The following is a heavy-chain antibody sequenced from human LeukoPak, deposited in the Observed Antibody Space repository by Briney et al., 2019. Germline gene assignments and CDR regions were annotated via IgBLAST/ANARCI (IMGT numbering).Heavy chain of an antibody. D-gene: IGHD5-24*01. CDR1: GFTFSSYW. CDR2: INSDGSST. Sequence: QTGGSRRLSCAASGFTFSSYWMHWVRQAPGKGLVWVSRINSDGSSTSYADSVKGRFTISSDNAKNTLYLQMNSLRAEDTAVYYCARDRELGWLQTDYWGQGTLVTVSS. J-gene: IGHJ4*02. CDR3: ARDRELGWLQTDY. V-gene: IGHV3-74*01.